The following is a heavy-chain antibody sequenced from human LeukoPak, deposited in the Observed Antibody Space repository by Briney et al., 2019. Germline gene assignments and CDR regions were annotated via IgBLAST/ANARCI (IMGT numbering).Heavy chain of an antibody. J-gene: IGHJ3*02. D-gene: IGHD1-26*01. Sequence: SETLSLTCTVSGGSITTYYWSWIRQPPGKGLEWIGYIYYSRGTMYNPSLKSRVTMSVDTSKNQFSLKLSSVTAADTAVYYCARDRLPGGSYYRAFDIWGQGTMVTVSS. CDR1: GGSITTYY. V-gene: IGHV4-59*12. CDR3: ARDRLPGGSYYRAFDI. CDR2: IYYSRGT.